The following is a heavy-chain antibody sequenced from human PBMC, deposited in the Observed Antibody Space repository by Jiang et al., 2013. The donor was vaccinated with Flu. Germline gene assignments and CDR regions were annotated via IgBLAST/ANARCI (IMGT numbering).Heavy chain of an antibody. CDR3: ARAQYGSGSYFWGLDAFDI. CDR1: GGSISSYY. J-gene: IGHJ3*02. V-gene: IGHV4-59*01. D-gene: IGHD3-10*01. CDR2: IYYSGST. Sequence: GSGLVKPSETLSLTCTVSGGSISSYYWSWIRQPPGKGLEWIGYIYYSGSTNYNPSLKSRVTISVDTSKNQFSLKLSSVTAADTAVYYCARAQYGSGSYFWGLDAFDIWGQGTMVTVSS.